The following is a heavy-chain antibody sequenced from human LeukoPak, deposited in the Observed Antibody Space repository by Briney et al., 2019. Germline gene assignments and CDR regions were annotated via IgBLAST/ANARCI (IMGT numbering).Heavy chain of an antibody. CDR3: AREAYGGNSPFPFFDY. D-gene: IGHD4-23*01. Sequence: SVKVSCKASGGTFSSYAISWVRQAPGQGLEWMGGIIPIFGTANYAQKFQGRVTITADEPTSTAYMELSSLRSEDTAVYYCAREAYGGNSPFPFFDYWGQGTLVTVSS. CDR2: IIPIFGTA. V-gene: IGHV1-69*13. J-gene: IGHJ4*02. CDR1: GGTFSSYA.